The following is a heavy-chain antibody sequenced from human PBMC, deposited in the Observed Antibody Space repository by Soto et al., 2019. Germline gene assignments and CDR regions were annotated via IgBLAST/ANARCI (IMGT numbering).Heavy chain of an antibody. J-gene: IGHJ4*02. D-gene: IGHD2-8*01. CDR1: GXTFSSYA. V-gene: IGHV3-23*01. CDR2: ISGSGGST. CDR3: AKGDIDIGILLMVYASIDY. Sequence: LRLSFAASGXTFSSYAMSWVRQAPGKGLEWVSAISGSGGSTYYADSVKGRFTISRDNSKNTLYLQMNSLRAEDTAVYYCAKGDIDIGILLMVYASIDYWGQGTLVTVSS.